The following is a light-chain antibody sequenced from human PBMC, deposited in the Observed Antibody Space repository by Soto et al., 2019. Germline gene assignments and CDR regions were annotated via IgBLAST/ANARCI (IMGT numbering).Light chain of an antibody. V-gene: IGKV1-5*03. CDR3: QHYNSYSEA. Sequence: DIQMTQSPSTLSGSVGDRVTITCRASQTISSWLAWYQQKPGKAPKLLTYKASTLKSGAPSRFSGSGSGTEFTLTISSLQPDDFATYYCQHYNSYSEAFGQGTKVDIK. CDR2: KAS. CDR1: QTISSW. J-gene: IGKJ1*01.